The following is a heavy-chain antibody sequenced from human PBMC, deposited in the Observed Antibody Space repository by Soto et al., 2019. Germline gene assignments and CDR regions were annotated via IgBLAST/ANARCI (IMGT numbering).Heavy chain of an antibody. D-gene: IGHD3-10*01. J-gene: IGHJ6*02. Sequence: PSETLSLTCTVSGGSVSSGSYYWSWIRQPPGKGLEWIGYIYYSGSTNYNPSLKSRVTISVDTSKNQFSLKLSSVTAADTAVYYCARELLWFGESSMYSMDVWGQGTTVTVSS. CDR1: GGSVSSGSYY. V-gene: IGHV4-61*01. CDR2: IYYSGST. CDR3: ARELLWFGESSMYSMDV.